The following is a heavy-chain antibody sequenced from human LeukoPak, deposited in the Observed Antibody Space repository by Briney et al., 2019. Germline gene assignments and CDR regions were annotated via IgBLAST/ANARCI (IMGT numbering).Heavy chain of an antibody. CDR2: INHSGGT. CDR1: GGSFSGYY. Sequence: PSETLSLTCAVYGGSFSGYYWSWIRQPPGKGLEWIGEINHSGGTNYNPSLKSRVTISVDTSKNQFSLKLSSVTAADTAVYYCARGSGSYSRARPFDYWSQGTLVTVSS. D-gene: IGHD1-26*01. V-gene: IGHV4-34*01. J-gene: IGHJ4*02. CDR3: ARGSGSYSRARPFDY.